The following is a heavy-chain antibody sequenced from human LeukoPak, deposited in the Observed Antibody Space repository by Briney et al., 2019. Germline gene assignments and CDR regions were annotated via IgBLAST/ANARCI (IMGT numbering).Heavy chain of an antibody. CDR1: GFTFSSYA. D-gene: IGHD6-19*01. CDR2: ISGSGGTT. CDR3: AKEADNSGWYVDF. J-gene: IGHJ4*02. Sequence: GGSLRLSCAASGFTFSSYAMSWVRQAPGKGLEWVSVISGSGGTTYYADSVKGRFAISRDTPKNTLYLQMNNLRAEDTAVYYCAKEADNSGWYVDFWGQGTLVTVSS. V-gene: IGHV3-23*01.